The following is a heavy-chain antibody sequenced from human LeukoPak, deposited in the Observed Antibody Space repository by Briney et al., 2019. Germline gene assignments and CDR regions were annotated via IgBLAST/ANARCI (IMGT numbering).Heavy chain of an antibody. CDR1: GGSISSGSYH. CDR2: IHTSGTT. V-gene: IGHV4-61*02. Sequence: ASETLSLTCTAPGGSISSGSYHWSWIRQPAGKGLEWIGRIHTSGTTNYNPSLKSHVTISVDTSKNQFSLKLSSVTAADTAVYYCARALTMTDALDIWGQGTMVTVSS. CDR3: ARALTMTDALDI. D-gene: IGHD3-22*01. J-gene: IGHJ3*02.